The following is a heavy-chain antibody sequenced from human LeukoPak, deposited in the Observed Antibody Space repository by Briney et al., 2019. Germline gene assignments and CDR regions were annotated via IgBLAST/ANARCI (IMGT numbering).Heavy chain of an antibody. V-gene: IGHV4-34*01. CDR2: INHSGST. Sequence: TSETLSLTCAVYGGSFSGYYWSWIRQPPGKGLEWIGEINHSGSTNYNPSLKSRVTISVDTSKNQFSLKLSSVTAADTAVYYCAGGYYVFWRVFYGQNGFAPWARETRVPVPS. D-gene: IGHD3-3*01. CDR1: GGSFSGYY. J-gene: IGHJ5*02. CDR3: AGGYYVFWRVFYGQNGFAP.